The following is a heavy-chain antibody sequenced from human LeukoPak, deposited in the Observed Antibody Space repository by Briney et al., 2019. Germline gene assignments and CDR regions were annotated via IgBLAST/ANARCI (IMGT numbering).Heavy chain of an antibody. J-gene: IGHJ6*02. CDR1: GFTFSSYA. CDR3: ARSKSYGGWYDYYGMDV. Sequence: GGSLRLSCAASGFTFSSYAMHWVRQAPGKGLEWVAVISYDRSNKYYADSVKGRFTISRDNSKNTLYLQMNSLRAEDTAVYYCARSKSYGGWYDYYGMDVWGQGTTVTVSS. V-gene: IGHV3-30*04. D-gene: IGHD4-23*01. CDR2: ISYDRSNK.